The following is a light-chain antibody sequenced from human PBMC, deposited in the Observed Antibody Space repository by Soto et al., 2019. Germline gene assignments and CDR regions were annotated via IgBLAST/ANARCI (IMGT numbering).Light chain of an antibody. V-gene: IGLV4-69*01. Sequence: QPVLTQSPSASASLGASVKLTCTLSSGHSHYAIAWYQQQPEKGPRYLMKLNNDGSHSKGDGIPDRFSGSSSGAERYLSISSLLSADEADYYCQTWGTGLMLFGGGTKVTVL. CDR1: SGHSHYA. CDR3: QTWGTGLML. J-gene: IGLJ3*02. CDR2: LNNDGSH.